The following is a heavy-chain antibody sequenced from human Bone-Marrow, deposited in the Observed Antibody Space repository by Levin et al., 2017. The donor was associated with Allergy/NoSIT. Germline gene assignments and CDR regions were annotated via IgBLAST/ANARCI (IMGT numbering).Heavy chain of an antibody. D-gene: IGHD1-26*01. CDR1: GYTFTYRY. CDR2: ITPLNGNT. V-gene: IGHV1-45*02. CDR3: ASAASMWEGGFDP. J-gene: IGHJ5*02. Sequence: GASVKVSCKASGYTFTYRYLHWVRQAPGQAPEWMGWITPLNGNTNYAQKFQGRVTITREKSTDTVFMELSSLRSEDTAFYYCASAASMWEGGFDPWGQGTLVSVSS.